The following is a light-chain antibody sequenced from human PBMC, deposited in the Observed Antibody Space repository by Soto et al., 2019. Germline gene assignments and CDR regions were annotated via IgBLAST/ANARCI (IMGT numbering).Light chain of an antibody. Sequence: DIQMTQSPSSLSASVGDRVTITCRASQGISNYLAWYQQKPGKVPKLLIYAASTLQSGVPSRFSGSGSGTDFTLTISSLQPEDVATYYCHTYNSAPSFGGGTKVEIK. J-gene: IGKJ4*01. CDR3: HTYNSAPS. V-gene: IGKV1-27*01. CDR1: QGISNY. CDR2: AAS.